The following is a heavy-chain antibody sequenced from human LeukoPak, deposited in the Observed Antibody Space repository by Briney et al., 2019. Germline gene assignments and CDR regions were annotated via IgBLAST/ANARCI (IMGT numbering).Heavy chain of an antibody. CDR3: ARDLVYCSGGSCGNYYYYYGMDV. Sequence: GASVKVSCKASGYTFTGYYMHWVRQAPGQGLEWMGRINPNSGGTNYAQKFQGRVTMTRDTSISTAYMELSRLRSDDTAVYYCARDLVYCSGGSCGNYYYYYGMDVWGQGTTVTVSS. D-gene: IGHD2-15*01. V-gene: IGHV1-2*06. CDR2: INPNSGGT. CDR1: GYTFTGYY. J-gene: IGHJ6*02.